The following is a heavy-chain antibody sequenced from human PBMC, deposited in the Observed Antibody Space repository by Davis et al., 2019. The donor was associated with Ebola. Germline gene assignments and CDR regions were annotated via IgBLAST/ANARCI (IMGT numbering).Heavy chain of an antibody. CDR2: KSYDGSNK. CDR3: AKGMGTYYYYGMDV. V-gene: IGHV3-30*18. J-gene: IGHJ6*02. D-gene: IGHD5-24*01. CDR1: GFTFSSYG. Sequence: PGGSLRLSCAASGFTFSSYGMHWVRQAPGKGLEWVAVKSYDGSNKYYADSVKGRFTISRDNSKNTLYLQMNSLRAEDTAVYYCAKGMGTYYYYGMDVWGQGTTVTVSS.